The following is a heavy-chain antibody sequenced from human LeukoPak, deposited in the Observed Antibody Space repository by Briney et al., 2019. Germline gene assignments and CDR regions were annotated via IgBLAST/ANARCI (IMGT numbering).Heavy chain of an antibody. CDR2: MNPNSGNT. CDR1: GYTFTSYD. V-gene: IGHV1-8*03. J-gene: IGHJ4*02. D-gene: IGHD3-22*01. CDR3: ARGRYDSSGYYYAIFDY. Sequence: ASVKVSCKASGYTFTSYDINWVRQATGQGLEWMGWMNPNSGNTGYAQKFQGRVTITRNTSISTAYMELSSLRSEDTAVYYCARGRYDSSGYYYAIFDYWGQGTLVTVSS.